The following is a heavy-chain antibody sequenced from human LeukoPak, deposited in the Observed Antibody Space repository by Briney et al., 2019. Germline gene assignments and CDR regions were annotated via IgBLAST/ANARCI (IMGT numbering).Heavy chain of an antibody. Sequence: PSETLSLTCIVSNGSISSNTYYWGWIRQPPGQGLEWIGTIYYTGSTYNNPSLKSRVTISGDTSKNQISLKLSSVTAADTAVYYCASGVVTYYFDYWGQGTLVTVSS. J-gene: IGHJ4*02. CDR1: NGSISSNTYY. D-gene: IGHD4-23*01. CDR3: ASGVVTYYFDY. V-gene: IGHV4-39*07. CDR2: IYYTGST.